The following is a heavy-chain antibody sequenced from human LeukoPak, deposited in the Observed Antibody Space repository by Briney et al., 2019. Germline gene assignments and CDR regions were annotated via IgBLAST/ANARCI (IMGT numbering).Heavy chain of an antibody. V-gene: IGHV1-69*01. J-gene: IGHJ6*02. CDR2: IIPIFGTA. CDR3: ARERYYDFWSGYYTARYYYGMDV. D-gene: IGHD3-3*01. Sequence: ASVNVSCKASGGTFSSYAISWVRQAPGQGLEWMGGIIPIFGTANYAQKFQGRVTITADESTSTAYMELSSLRSEDTAVYYCARERYYDFWSGYYTARYYYGMDVWGQGTTVTVSS. CDR1: GGTFSSYA.